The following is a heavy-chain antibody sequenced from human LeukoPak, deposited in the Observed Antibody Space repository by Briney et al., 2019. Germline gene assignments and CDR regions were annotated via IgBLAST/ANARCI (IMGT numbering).Heavy chain of an antibody. CDR2: INHNGST. Sequence: SETLSLTCAVYGVSFSGYYWSWISQPPGKGLEWIGEINHNGSTNYNPSLKSRVTISVDTSKNQFSLKLSSVTAADTAVYYCARGWFGHPTPFDYWGQGTLVTVSS. D-gene: IGHD3-10*01. CDR3: ARGWFGHPTPFDY. J-gene: IGHJ4*02. CDR1: GVSFSGYY. V-gene: IGHV4-34*01.